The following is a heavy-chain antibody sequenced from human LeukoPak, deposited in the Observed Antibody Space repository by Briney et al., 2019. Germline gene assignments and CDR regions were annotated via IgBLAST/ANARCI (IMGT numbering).Heavy chain of an antibody. V-gene: IGHV4-59*08. CDR3: ARHNFARPIDY. D-gene: IGHD6-6*01. CDR1: GGSISSSY. Sequence: PSETLSLTCTVSGGSISSSYWSWIRQPPGKGLEWIGYIYHSGDTNSNPSLKSRVTISMDTSKNQFSLKLSSVAAADTAVYYCARHNFARPIDYWGQGTQVTVSS. J-gene: IGHJ4*02. CDR2: IYHSGDT.